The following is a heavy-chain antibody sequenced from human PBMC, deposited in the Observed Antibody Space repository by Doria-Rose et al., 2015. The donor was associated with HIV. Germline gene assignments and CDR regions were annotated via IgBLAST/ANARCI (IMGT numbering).Heavy chain of an antibody. V-gene: IGHV1-2*02. CDR2: INPDSGST. D-gene: IGHD2-21*01. CDR3: VRCWGGQEAFDI. J-gene: IGHJ3*02. Sequence: PEWMGWINPDSGSTKYGQSFQDRVTMTGDTSISAVYMELTRLTSDDTAVYYCVRCWGGQEAFDIWGQGTLVTVSS.